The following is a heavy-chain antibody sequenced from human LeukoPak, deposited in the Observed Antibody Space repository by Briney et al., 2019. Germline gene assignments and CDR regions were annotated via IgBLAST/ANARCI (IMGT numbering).Heavy chain of an antibody. Sequence: ASVKVSCKASGYTFTGYYMHWVRQAPGQGLEWMEWINPSGGSTSYAQKFQGRVTMTRDMSTSTVYMELSSLRSEDTAVYYCASPGNGYSYGPFDYWGQGTLVTVSS. V-gene: IGHV1-46*01. D-gene: IGHD5-18*01. CDR2: INPSGGST. CDR3: ASPGNGYSYGPFDY. CDR1: GYTFTGYY. J-gene: IGHJ4*02.